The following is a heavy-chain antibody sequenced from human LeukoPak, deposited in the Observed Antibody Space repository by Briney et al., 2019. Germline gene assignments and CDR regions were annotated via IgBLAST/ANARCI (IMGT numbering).Heavy chain of an antibody. D-gene: IGHD6-19*01. V-gene: IGHV3-53*01. Sequence: GGSLRLSCSASGFTVSNNYMSWVRQAPGKKLEWVSDIYSDGTTFYADSVKGRFTISRDDSKSTVYLQMRDLRTEDTATYYCAKLTAVADDLDYWGQGTLVTVSS. J-gene: IGHJ4*02. CDR1: GFTVSNNY. CDR3: AKLTAVADDLDY. CDR2: IYSDGTT.